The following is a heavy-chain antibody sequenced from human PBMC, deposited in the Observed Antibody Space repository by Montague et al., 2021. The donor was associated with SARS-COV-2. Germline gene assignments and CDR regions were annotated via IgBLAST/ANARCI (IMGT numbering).Heavy chain of an antibody. CDR3: ARGDFGVVIIPYYYYYMDV. CDR2: IHYSGST. V-gene: IGHV4-39*01. D-gene: IGHD3-3*01. CDR1: GGSISGSNYY. J-gene: IGHJ6*03. Sequence: SETLSLTCTVSGGSISGSNYYWGWIRQPPGKGLEWIGTIHYSGSTYYKPSLKSRVTTSLDTSKNQFSLKLSSVTAADTAVYYCARGDFGVVIIPYYYYYMDVWGKGTTVTGSS.